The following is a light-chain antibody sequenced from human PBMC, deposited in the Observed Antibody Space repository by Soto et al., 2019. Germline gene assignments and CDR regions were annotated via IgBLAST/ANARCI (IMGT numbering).Light chain of an antibody. J-gene: IGKJ1*01. CDR2: WAS. CDR1: QSVLSSSNNKNC. CDR3: QHYYSIPWT. V-gene: IGKV4-1*01. Sequence: DIVMTQSPDSLAVSLGERATTNCKSSQSVLSSSNNKNCLAWYQQKSGQPPKLLIYWASTRESGVPDRFSGSGSGTDFTLTISSLQAEDVAAYYCQHYYSIPWTFGQGTRVDIK.